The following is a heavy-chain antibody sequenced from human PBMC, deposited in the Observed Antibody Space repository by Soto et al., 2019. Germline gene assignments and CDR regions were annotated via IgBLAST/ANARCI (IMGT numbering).Heavy chain of an antibody. CDR2: ISYDGSNK. V-gene: IGHV3-30*18. CDR3: AKLVNQGSGGSWRAHYMDV. Sequence: GGSLRLSCAASGFTFSSYGMHWVRQAPGKGLEWVAVISYDGSNKYYADSVKGRFTISRDNSKNTLYLQMNSLRAEDTAVYYCAKLVNQGSGGSWRAHYMDVWGKGTTVTVSS. D-gene: IGHD2-15*01. CDR1: GFTFSSYG. J-gene: IGHJ6*03.